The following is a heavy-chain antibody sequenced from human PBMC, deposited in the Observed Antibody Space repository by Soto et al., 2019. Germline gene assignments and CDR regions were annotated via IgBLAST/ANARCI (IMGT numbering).Heavy chain of an antibody. J-gene: IGHJ5*02. V-gene: IGHV4-34*01. CDR2: INHSGSS. D-gene: IGHD5-18*01. CDR3: ARKQLWLKGWFDP. CDR1: GGSFSGYY. Sequence: QVQLQQWGAGLLKPSETLSLTCAVYGGSFSGYYWSWIRQPPGKGLEWIGEINHSGSSNYNPSLKSRVTISVDTSKNQFSLKLSSVTAADTAVYYRARKQLWLKGWFDPWGQGTLVTVSS.